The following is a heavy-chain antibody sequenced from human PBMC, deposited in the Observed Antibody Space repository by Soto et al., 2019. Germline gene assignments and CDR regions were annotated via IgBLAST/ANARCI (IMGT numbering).Heavy chain of an antibody. D-gene: IGHD2-21*01. CDR3: ARVFVVSSSYYGMDV. CDR2: IYYSGST. J-gene: IGHJ6*02. Sequence: QVQLQESGLGLVKPSQTLSLTCTVSGGSISSGGYYWSWIRQHPGKGLEWIGYIYYSGSTYYNPSLKSRVTISVDTSKNQFSLKLSSVTAADTAVYYCARVFVVSSSYYGMDVWGQGTTVTVSS. CDR1: GGSISSGGYY. V-gene: IGHV4-31*03.